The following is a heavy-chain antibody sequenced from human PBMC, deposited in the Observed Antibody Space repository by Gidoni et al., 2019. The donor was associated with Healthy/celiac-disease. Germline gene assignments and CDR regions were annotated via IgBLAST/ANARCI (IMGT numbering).Heavy chain of an antibody. J-gene: IGHJ3*02. CDR1: GGSLRSSSYY. V-gene: IGHV4-39*07. CDR2: IYYSGST. D-gene: IGHD3-10*01. Sequence: QLQLQESGPGLVKPSETLSLTCNVPGGSLRSSSYYWGWIRQPPGKGLEWIGSIYYSGSTYYNPSLKSRVTISVDTSKNQFSLKLSSVTAADTAVYYCARADYYGSGSFDAFDIWGQGTMVTVSS. CDR3: ARADYYGSGSFDAFDI.